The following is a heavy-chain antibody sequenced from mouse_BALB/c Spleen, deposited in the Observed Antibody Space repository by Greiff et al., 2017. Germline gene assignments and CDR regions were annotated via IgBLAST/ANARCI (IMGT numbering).Heavy chain of an antibody. V-gene: IGHV5-17*02. CDR3: ARSGLLRYYAMDY. Sequence: EVQVVESGGGLVKPGGSLKLSCAASGFTFSSYAMSWVRQSPEKRLEWVAYISSGSSTIYYADTVKGRFTISRDNPKNTLFLQMTSLRSEDTAMYYCARSGLLRYYAMDYWGQGTSVTVSS. CDR1: GFTFSSYA. D-gene: IGHD1-1*01. CDR2: ISSGSSTI. J-gene: IGHJ4*01.